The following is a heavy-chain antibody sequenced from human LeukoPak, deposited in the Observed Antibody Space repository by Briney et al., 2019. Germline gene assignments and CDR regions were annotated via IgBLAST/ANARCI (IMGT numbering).Heavy chain of an antibody. V-gene: IGHV4-4*07. D-gene: IGHD1-26*01. CDR1: GGSITSYY. J-gene: IGHJ4*02. CDR2: IYTTGRT. CDR3: ARVCYIGISWLFDY. Sequence: SETLSLTCTVSGGSITSYYWGWVRQPAGKGLEWIGRIYTTGRTDHHPSLNSRLTMSVDTSKNQFSLNLSSVTAADTAVYYCARVCYIGISWLFDYWGQGALVIVSS.